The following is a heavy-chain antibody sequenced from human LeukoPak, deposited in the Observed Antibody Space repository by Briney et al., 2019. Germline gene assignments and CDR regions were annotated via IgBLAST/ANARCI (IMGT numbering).Heavy chain of an antibody. CDR1: GYTCTSYG. J-gene: IGHJ4*02. V-gene: IGHV1-18*01. CDR3: ASGWELFVWAK. CDR2: ISAYNGNT. Sequence: ASVKVSCKASGYTCTSYGISWVRQAPGQGLEWMGWISAYNGNTNYAQKLQGRVTMTTDTSTSAAYMELRSLRSDDTAVYYCASGWELFVWAKWGQGTLVTVSS. D-gene: IGHD1-26*01.